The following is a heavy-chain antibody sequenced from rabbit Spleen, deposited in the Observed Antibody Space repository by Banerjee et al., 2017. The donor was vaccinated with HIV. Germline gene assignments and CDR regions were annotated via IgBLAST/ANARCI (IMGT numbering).Heavy chain of an antibody. CDR3: ARDTSSSFSSYGMDL. Sequence: ESGGGLVKPGASLTLTCKASGFSFNSGYDMCWVRQAPGKGLEWVACAYAGSSGSTYYASWAKGRFTISKTSSTTVTLQMTSLTAADTATYFCARDTSSSFSSYGMDLWGPGTLVTVS. CDR2: AYAGSSGST. V-gene: IGHV1S40*01. J-gene: IGHJ6*01. D-gene: IGHD1-1*01. CDR1: GFSFNSGYD.